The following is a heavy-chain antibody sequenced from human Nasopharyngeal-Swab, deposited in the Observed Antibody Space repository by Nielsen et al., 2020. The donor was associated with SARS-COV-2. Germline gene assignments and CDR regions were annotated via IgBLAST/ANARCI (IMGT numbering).Heavy chain of an antibody. D-gene: IGHD5-18*01. Sequence: ASVKVSCKASGYTFTSYAMHWVRQAPGQRLEWMGWINACNGNTKYSQKFQGRVTITRDTSASTAYMELSSLRSEDTAVYYCARDYYSYGQYYYYYMDVWGKGTTVTVSS. CDR3: ARDYYSYGQYYYYYMDV. J-gene: IGHJ6*03. V-gene: IGHV1-3*01. CDR1: GYTFTSYA. CDR2: INACNGNT.